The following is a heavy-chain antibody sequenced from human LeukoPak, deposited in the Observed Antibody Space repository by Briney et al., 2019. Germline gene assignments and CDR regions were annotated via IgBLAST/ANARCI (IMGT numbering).Heavy chain of an antibody. CDR3: ARLADAEYFQH. Sequence: ASVKVSCKASGYTFTSYGISWVRQAPGQGLEWMGWISAYNGNTNYAQKLQGRVTMTTDTSTSTAYMKLGSLRSDDTAVYYCARLADAEYFQHWGQGTLVTVSS. V-gene: IGHV1-18*04. J-gene: IGHJ1*01. CDR2: ISAYNGNT. CDR1: GYTFTSYG. D-gene: IGHD2-21*01.